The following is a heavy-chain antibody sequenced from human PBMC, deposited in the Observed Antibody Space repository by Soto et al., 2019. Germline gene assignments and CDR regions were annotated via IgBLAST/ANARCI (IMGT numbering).Heavy chain of an antibody. CDR1: GLTFVSHG. J-gene: IGHJ4*02. D-gene: IGHD1-7*01. Sequence: PGRFLRLCYAASGLTFVSHGMNWIRQAPGKGLVWVSSMNSNRSSINYADSVKGRFTISRDNAKNTLYLQMNSLRAEDTAVYHCARANIETGTLLRYWGQGALVTVSS. CDR3: ARANIETGTLLRY. CDR2: MNSNRSSI. V-gene: IGHV3-74*01.